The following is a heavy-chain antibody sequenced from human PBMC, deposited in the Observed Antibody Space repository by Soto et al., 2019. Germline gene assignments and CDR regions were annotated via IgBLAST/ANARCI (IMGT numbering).Heavy chain of an antibody. J-gene: IGHJ4*02. CDR3: ARDQTDSGGYSDS. CDR1: GFTFSSYG. CDR2: IWNDGSNE. D-gene: IGHD3-22*01. Sequence: GGSLRLSCEASGFTFSSYGMHWVRQAPGKGLEWVAIIWNDGSNECYADSVKGRFTISRDNSKNTLYLQVSNLRAEDTAVYFCARDQTDSGGYSDSWGQGTLVTVSS. V-gene: IGHV3-33*01.